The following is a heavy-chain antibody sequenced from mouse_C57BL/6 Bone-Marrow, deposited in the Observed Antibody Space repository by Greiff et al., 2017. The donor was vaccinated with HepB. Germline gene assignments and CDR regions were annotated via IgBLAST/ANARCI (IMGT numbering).Heavy chain of an antibody. V-gene: IGHV1-69*01. D-gene: IGHD2-2*01. J-gene: IGHJ3*01. CDR3: ARWGVYYGYDGFAY. CDR2: IDPSDSYT. Sequence: QVQLQQPGAELVMPGASVMLSCKASGYTFTSYWMHWVKQRPGQGLEWIGEIDPSDSYTNYNQKFKGKSTLTVDKSSSTAYMQLSSLTSEDSAVYYCARWGVYYGYDGFAYWGQGTLVTVSA. CDR1: GYTFTSYW.